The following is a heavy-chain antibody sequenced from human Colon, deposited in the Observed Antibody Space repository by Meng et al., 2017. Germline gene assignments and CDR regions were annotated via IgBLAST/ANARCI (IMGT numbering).Heavy chain of an antibody. V-gene: IGHV4-4*02. J-gene: IGHJ4*02. CDR2: IFHVGNT. CDR3: ARDFHSTMTVFDS. Sequence: QVRQQPPGQARVKPSGTLSLTCAVSGGSITNDNWWSWVRQPPGKGLEWIGEIFHVGNTNYNPSLKSRVTMSLDKSKNQFSLTLTSVTAADTAVYYCARDFHSTMTVFDSWGQGTLVSVSS. CDR1: GGSITNDNW. D-gene: IGHD3-22*01.